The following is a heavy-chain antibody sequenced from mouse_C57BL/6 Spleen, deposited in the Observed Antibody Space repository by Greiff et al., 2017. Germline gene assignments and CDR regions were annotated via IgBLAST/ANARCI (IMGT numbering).Heavy chain of an antibody. CDR3: ARSIGSGYDWYFDV. CDR1: GYTFTSYW. J-gene: IGHJ1*03. CDR2: IDPSDSYT. V-gene: IGHV1-59*01. Sequence: QVQLQQPGAELVRPGTSVKLSCKASGYTFTSYWMHWVKQRPGQGLEWIGVIDPSDSYTNYNQKFKGKATLTVDTSSSTAYMQLSSLTSEDSAVYYCARSIGSGYDWYFDVWGTGTTVTVSS. D-gene: IGHD1-1*01.